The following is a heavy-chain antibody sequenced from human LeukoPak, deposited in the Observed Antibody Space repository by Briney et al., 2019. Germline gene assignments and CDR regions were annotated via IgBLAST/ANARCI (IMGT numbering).Heavy chain of an antibody. CDR3: VRDISGEKSFDY. D-gene: IGHD3-10*01. CDR2: MSHDGSNE. CDR1: GFDFSSYV. Sequence: GGSLRLSCAASGFDFSSYVMHWVRQAPGKGLEWVAVMSHDGSNEYYADSVKGRFTISRDNSKNTLSLQMNGLRAEDTAVYYCVRDISGEKSFDYWGQGTLVTVSS. V-gene: IGHV3-30*04. J-gene: IGHJ4*02.